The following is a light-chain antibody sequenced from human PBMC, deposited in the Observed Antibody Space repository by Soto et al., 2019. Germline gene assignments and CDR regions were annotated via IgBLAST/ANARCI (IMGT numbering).Light chain of an antibody. J-gene: IGLJ1*01. CDR3: AAWDDRLSGFYV. CDR1: SSNIGSNY. CDR2: RNN. Sequence: QSVLTQPPSASGTPGQRVTISCSGSSSNIGSNYVYWYQQLPGTAPKLLIYRNNQRPSGVPDRFSGSKSGTSASLAISGLRSEDEADYYCAAWDDRLSGFYVFGNGTKVXVL. V-gene: IGLV1-47*01.